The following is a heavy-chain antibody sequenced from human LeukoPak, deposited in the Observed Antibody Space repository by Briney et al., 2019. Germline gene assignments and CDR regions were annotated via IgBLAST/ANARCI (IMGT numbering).Heavy chain of an antibody. CDR3: ARALSVAGTPDY. V-gene: IGHV1-2*02. CDR2: INPNSGGT. J-gene: IGHJ4*02. D-gene: IGHD6-19*01. Sequence: ASVKVSCKASGYTFTGYYMHWVRQAPGQGLEWMGWINPNSGGTNYAQKFQGRVTMTRDTSISTAYMELSRLRSEDTAVYYCARALSVAGTPDYWGQGTLVTVSS. CDR1: GYTFTGYY.